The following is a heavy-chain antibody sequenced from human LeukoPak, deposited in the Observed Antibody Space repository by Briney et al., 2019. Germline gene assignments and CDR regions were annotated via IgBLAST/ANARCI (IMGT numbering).Heavy chain of an antibody. CDR2: INPNTGGT. Sequence: ASVKVSCEASGYTLTAYYMHWVRQAPGQGLEWMGWINPNTGGTNYAQKFQGRVTMTWDTSISTAYMELRGLRSDDTAVFYCASSDGYNKAGYYYYMDVWGKGATVTVSS. D-gene: IGHD5-24*01. V-gene: IGHV1-2*02. J-gene: IGHJ6*03. CDR3: ASSDGYNKAGYYYYMDV. CDR1: GYTLTAYY.